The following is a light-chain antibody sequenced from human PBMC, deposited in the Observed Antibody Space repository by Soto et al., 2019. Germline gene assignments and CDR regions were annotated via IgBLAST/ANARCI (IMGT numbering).Light chain of an antibody. J-gene: IGKJ1*01. Sequence: VMTQSPATLSVSPGESATLSCRASQSISNNLAWYQQKPGQAPRLLMYDASTMATGIPDRFSGSWSGAEFTLTISSLQSEDLAVYYCQQYNNWPRTFGQGTKVE. CDR3: QQYNNWPRT. CDR1: QSISNN. V-gene: IGKV3-15*01. CDR2: DAS.